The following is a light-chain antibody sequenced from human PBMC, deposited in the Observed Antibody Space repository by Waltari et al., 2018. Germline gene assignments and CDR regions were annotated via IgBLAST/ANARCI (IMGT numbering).Light chain of an antibody. Sequence: SSALTQDPAVSVSLGQPVRITCQGDSLRSSYASWYQQKPGQAPVLVIYGKNNRPSGIPDRFSGSSSGNTASLTITGAQAEDEADYYCNSRDSSGNHVVFGGGTKLTVL. CDR3: NSRDSSGNHVV. V-gene: IGLV3-19*01. J-gene: IGLJ2*01. CDR1: SLRSSY. CDR2: GKN.